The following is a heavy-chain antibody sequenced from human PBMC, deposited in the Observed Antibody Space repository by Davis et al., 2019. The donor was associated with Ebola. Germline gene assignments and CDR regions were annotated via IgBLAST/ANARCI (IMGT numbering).Heavy chain of an antibody. D-gene: IGHD3-22*01. J-gene: IGHJ3*02. Sequence: ASVKVSCKASGYRFTSYYMHWVRQAPGQGLEWMGIINPITGGTIYAQNFQVRVNMTRDTSTSTVYMELRSLRSEDTAVYYCAREGGRYYDSSGYVFDIWGQGTMVKVSS. CDR1: GYRFTSYY. CDR2: INPITGGT. CDR3: AREGGRYYDSSGYVFDI. V-gene: IGHV1-46*01.